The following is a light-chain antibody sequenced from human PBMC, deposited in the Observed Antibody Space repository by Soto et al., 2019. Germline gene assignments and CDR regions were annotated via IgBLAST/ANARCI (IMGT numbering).Light chain of an antibody. V-gene: IGKV3-11*01. Sequence: EIVLTQSPDTLSLSPWERATLSCGSSQSVASYLAWYQQKPGQAPRLLIYDASKRATGIPARFSGSGSGTVFTLTISSLEPEDFAVYYCQQRSNWAFDFGPGTRVDIK. CDR2: DAS. CDR3: QQRSNWAFD. CDR1: QSVASY. J-gene: IGKJ3*01.